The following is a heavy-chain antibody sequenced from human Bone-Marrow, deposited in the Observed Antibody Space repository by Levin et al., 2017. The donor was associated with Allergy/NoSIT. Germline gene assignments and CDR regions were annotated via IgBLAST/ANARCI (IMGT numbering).Heavy chain of an antibody. J-gene: IGHJ4*02. CDR2: INHSGST. CDR1: GGSFTGSF. V-gene: IGHV4-34*01. D-gene: IGHD3-10*01. Sequence: SQTLSLTCAVDGGSFTGSFWTWIRQPPGKGLEWSGEINHSGSTKYNPSLTSRVTISVDTSKKEFSLNLSSVTAADTAVFYCARGGRWSFSYYFDYWGQGTRVTVSS. CDR3: ARGGRWSFSYYFDY.